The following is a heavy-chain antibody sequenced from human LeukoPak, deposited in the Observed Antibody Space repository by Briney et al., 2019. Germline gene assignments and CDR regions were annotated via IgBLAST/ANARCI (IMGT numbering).Heavy chain of an antibody. CDR1: GYIFATSW. V-gene: IGHV5-51*01. J-gene: IGHJ4*02. D-gene: IGHD4-11*01. CDR3: ARRDDYSNYDY. CDR2: IYPGDSDT. Sequence: GKSLKISCKGFGYIFATSWIAWVRQVTGKGLEWMGIIYPGDSDTRYSPSFQVQVTITVDKSISTAYLQWSSLKASDTAMYYYARRDDYSNYDYWGQGTLVTVSS.